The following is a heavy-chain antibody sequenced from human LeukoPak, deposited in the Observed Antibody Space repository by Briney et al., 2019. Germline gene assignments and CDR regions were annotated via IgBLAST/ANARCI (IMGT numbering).Heavy chain of an antibody. CDR3: ARHRYYDSWIHTGAFDI. J-gene: IGHJ3*02. V-gene: IGHV4-39*01. CDR2: IYYSGTT. Sequence: SEXLSXXXXXXXXSITSRTYYWAWIRQPAGQGLEWIGTIYYSGTTYYNPSLKSRVTISLDTSSNQLSLGLTSVTAMDTAIYYCARHRYYDSWIHTGAFDIWGHGTTVTVSS. CDR1: XXSITSRTYY. D-gene: IGHD3-3*01.